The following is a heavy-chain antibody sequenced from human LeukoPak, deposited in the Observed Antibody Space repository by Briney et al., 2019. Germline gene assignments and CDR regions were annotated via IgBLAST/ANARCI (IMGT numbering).Heavy chain of an antibody. CDR3: AIDLFYDSSAYYAFDS. J-gene: IGHJ4*02. CDR2: TNSDGSST. V-gene: IGHV3-74*01. CDR1: GFSFSTYS. Sequence: GGSLRLSCAASGFSFSTYSMHCVCQAPGKGLVWVSRTNSDGSSTVYADSVKGRFTISRDNAKNTLYLQMNSLRAEDTAVYYCAIDLFYDSSAYYAFDSWGQGTLVTVSS. D-gene: IGHD3-22*01.